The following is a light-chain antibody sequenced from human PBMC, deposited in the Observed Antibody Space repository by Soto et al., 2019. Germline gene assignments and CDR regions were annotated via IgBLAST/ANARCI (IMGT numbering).Light chain of an antibody. CDR2: GAS. Sequence: EIVMTQSPATLSVSPGDRATLSCRASQSVSGNLAWYQQKPGQAPRLLIYGASTRATGIPTRFSGSGSGTEFTLTISSLQSEDFAVYYCQQYKNYPPTFGQGTKVEIK. V-gene: IGKV3D-15*01. J-gene: IGKJ1*01. CDR1: QSVSGN. CDR3: QQYKNYPPT.